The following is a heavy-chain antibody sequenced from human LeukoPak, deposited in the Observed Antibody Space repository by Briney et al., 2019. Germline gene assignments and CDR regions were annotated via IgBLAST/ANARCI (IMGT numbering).Heavy chain of an antibody. CDR3: ARGCSSSWYEYYFDY. Sequence: ASVKVSCKASGYTFTGYYMHWVRQAPGQGPEWMGWINPNSGGTNYAQKFQGRVTMTRDTSISTAYMELSRLRSDDTAVYYCARGCSSSWYEYYFDYWGQGTLVTVSS. V-gene: IGHV1-2*02. CDR2: INPNSGGT. CDR1: GYTFTGYY. D-gene: IGHD6-13*01. J-gene: IGHJ4*02.